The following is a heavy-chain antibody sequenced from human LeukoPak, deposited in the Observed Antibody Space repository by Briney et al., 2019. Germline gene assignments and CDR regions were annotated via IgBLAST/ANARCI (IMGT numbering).Heavy chain of an antibody. V-gene: IGHV3-7*02. CDR1: GFTFSRFW. D-gene: IGHD2-15*01. CDR2: IKQDGSEK. J-gene: IGHJ6*02. CDR3: AAMGHCSGGGCADFYGVDA. Sequence: GGSLRLSCAASGFTFSRFWMSWVRQAPGKGLEWVANIKQDGSEKYDVDSVKGRFTISRDNAKNMLYLQMNSLRAEDTAVYYCAAMGHCSGGGCADFYGVDAWGQGTTVTVSS.